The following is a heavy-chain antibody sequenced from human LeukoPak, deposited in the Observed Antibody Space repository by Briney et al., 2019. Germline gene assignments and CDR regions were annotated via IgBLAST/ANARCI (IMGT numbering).Heavy chain of an antibody. CDR3: AKRFRDGYFDY. CDR1: GITFSRYA. Sequence: GGSLRLSCAASGITFSRYAMNWVRQTPGKGLEWVSGVSGSGGNTYYADSVKGRFTISRDNSKNTLYLQMNSLRTEDTAVYYCAKRFRDGYFDYWGRGTLVTVSS. CDR2: VSGSGGNT. V-gene: IGHV3-23*01. J-gene: IGHJ4*02. D-gene: IGHD5-24*01.